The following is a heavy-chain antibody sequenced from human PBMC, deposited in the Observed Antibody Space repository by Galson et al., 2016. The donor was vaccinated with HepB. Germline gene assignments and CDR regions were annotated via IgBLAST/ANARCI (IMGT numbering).Heavy chain of an antibody. D-gene: IGHD2-2*02. CDR2: ISDSEST. V-gene: IGHV4-61*01. CDR3: AKDEGFYNGMDF. J-gene: IGHJ6*02. CDR1: GGSVSGASHY. Sequence: ETLSLTCTVSGGSVSGASHYWSWVRQPTGKGLEWIGYISDSESTNYNPSLKGRVTISLDRSKNQFSLRLNSVIAADTAVYYCAKDEGFYNGMDFWGQGTTVTVSS.